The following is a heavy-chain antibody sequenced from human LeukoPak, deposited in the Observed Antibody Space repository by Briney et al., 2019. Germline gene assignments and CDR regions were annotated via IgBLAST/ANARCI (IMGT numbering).Heavy chain of an antibody. J-gene: IGHJ4*02. CDR2: INANSGGT. Sequence: AASVKVSCKASGYRFTGYYLHWVRQAPGQGLEWMGRINANSGGTDYAEKFQGRVTMTRDTSIGTAYMGVSRLIYDDTAVYYCARDFSLWFDYWGQGTLVTVSS. CDR3: ARDFSLWFDY. D-gene: IGHD3-10*01. CDR1: GYRFTGYY. V-gene: IGHV1-2*06.